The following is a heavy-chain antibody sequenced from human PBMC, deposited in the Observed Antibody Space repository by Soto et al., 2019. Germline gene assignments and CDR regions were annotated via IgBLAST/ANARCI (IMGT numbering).Heavy chain of an antibody. CDR3: ARDPVSDTAMALYYYGMDV. CDR2: IIPIFGTA. V-gene: IGHV1-69*12. CDR1: GGTFSSYA. D-gene: IGHD5-18*01. Sequence: QVQLVQSGAEVKKPGSSVKVSCKASGGTFSSYAISWVLQAPGQGLQWMGGIIPIFGTANYAQKFQGRVTITADESTSTAYMELSSLRSEDTAVYYCARDPVSDTAMALYYYGMDVWGQGTTVTVSS. J-gene: IGHJ6*02.